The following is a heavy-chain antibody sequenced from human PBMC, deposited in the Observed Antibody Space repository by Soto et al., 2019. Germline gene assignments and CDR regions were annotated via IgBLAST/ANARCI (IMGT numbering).Heavy chain of an antibody. J-gene: IGHJ6*02. CDR1: GYSFTSYW. CDR2: IYPGDSYT. D-gene: IGHD2-15*01. CDR3: ARLLGVRDYYYGMDV. V-gene: IGHV5-51*01. Sequence: PGESLKISCKGSGYSFTSYWIGWVRQMPGKGLEWMGIIYPGDSYTNYSPSFQGHVTISADKSISTAYLQWSSLKASDTAMYYCARLLGVRDYYYGMDVWGQGTTVTVSS.